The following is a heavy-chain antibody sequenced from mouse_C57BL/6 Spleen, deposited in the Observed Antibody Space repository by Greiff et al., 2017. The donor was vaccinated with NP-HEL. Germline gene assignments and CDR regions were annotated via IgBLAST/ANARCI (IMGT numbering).Heavy chain of an antibody. D-gene: IGHD1-1*01. CDR2: ISSGSSTI. J-gene: IGHJ1*03. CDR1: GFTFSDYG. Sequence: EVKLMESGGGLVKPGGSLKLSCAASGFTFSDYGMHWVRQAPEKGLEWVAYISSGSSTIYYADTVKGRFTISRDNAKNTLFLQMTSLRSEDTAMYYCARVGSSYYWYFDVWGTGTTVTVSS. V-gene: IGHV5-17*01. CDR3: ARVGSSYYWYFDV.